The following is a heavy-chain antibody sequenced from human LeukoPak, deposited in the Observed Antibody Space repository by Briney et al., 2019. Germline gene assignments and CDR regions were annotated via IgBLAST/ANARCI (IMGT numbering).Heavy chain of an antibody. D-gene: IGHD5-18*01. V-gene: IGHV3-48*03. CDR3: ARGLGSYAYSDAFDI. J-gene: IGHJ3*02. CDR2: ISSSGSTM. CDR1: GFSFSSYE. Sequence: GGSLRLSCAASGFSFSSYEMNWVRQAPGKGLEWVSYISSSGSTMYYADSMKGRFTISRDNAKNSLYLQMNSLRAEDTAVYYCARGLGSYAYSDAFDIWGQGTMVTVSS.